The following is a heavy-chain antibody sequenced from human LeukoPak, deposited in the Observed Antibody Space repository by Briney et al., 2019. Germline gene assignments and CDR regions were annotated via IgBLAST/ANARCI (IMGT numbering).Heavy chain of an antibody. D-gene: IGHD3-10*01. Sequence: GESLKISCKGSGYSFTSYWIGWVRQMPGKGLEWMGRIDPSDSYTNYSPSFQGHVTISADKSISTAYLQWSSLKASDTAMYYCARLKLVRGSYYYGMDVWGKGTTVTVSS. CDR3: ARLKLVRGSYYYGMDV. V-gene: IGHV5-10-1*01. CDR2: IDPSDSYT. J-gene: IGHJ6*04. CDR1: GYSFTSYW.